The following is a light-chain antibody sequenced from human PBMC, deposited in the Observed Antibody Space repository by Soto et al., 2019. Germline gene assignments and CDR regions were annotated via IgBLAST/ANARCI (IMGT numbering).Light chain of an antibody. CDR2: EVS. CDR3: SSYAGSNKNV. J-gene: IGLJ1*01. CDR1: SGDVGGYNS. V-gene: IGLV2-8*01. Sequence: QSALTQPPSASGSPGQSVTISCTGTSGDVGGYNSVSWYQQHPGKAPKLMIYEVSKRPSGVPDRFSGSKSGNTASLTVSGLQAEDEADYYCSSYAGSNKNVFGTGTKLTVL.